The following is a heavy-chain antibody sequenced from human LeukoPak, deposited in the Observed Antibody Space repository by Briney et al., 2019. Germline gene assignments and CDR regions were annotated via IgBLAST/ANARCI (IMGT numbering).Heavy chain of an antibody. J-gene: IGHJ4*02. CDR1: VYTFTRYD. V-gene: IGHV1-8*01. CDR2: MNPNSGNT. Sequence: ASVKDTCKASVYTFTRYDINWVRQATGKGVDWMGWMNPNSGNTGYVRKFRGSLTITRNTSISTAYMELSSLRSEVTAVYYCARGGIAVAGTFDYWGQGILVTVAS. CDR3: ARGGIAVAGTFDY. D-gene: IGHD6-19*01.